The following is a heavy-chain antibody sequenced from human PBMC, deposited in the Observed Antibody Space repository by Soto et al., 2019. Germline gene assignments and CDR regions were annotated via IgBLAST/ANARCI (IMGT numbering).Heavy chain of an antibody. Sequence: QITLKESGPTLVKPTQTLTLTCTFSGFSLSTSGVGVGWIRQPPGKALEWLALLFWDDDDRYSPSLKSRLTITKDTSKDQVVLTTTNMDPVDTATYFCAHLAFCGGSCYYFDYWGLGTLVTVSS. J-gene: IGHJ4*02. V-gene: IGHV2-5*02. CDR2: LFWDDDD. D-gene: IGHD2-15*01. CDR1: GFSLSTSGVG. CDR3: AHLAFCGGSCYYFDY.